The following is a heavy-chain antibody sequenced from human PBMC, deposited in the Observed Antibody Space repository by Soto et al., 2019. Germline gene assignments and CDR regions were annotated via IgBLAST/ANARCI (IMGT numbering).Heavy chain of an antibody. CDR1: GFSFSDFS. V-gene: IGHV3-21*01. J-gene: IGHJ4*02. D-gene: IGHD5-12*01. CDR3: ARGTHGYNFPDY. CDR2: ISGSSSYI. Sequence: EVQLVESGGGLVKPGGSLRLTCAASGFSFSDFSLNWVRQAPGKGLEWVSSISGSSSYIDYADSVKGRFTIFRDNAKNSLYLQMNSLRVEDTAIYYCARGTHGYNFPDYWGQGTLVTVSS.